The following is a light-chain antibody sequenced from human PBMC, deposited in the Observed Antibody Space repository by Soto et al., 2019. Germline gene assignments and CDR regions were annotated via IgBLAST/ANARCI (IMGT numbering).Light chain of an antibody. Sequence: QAVVTQPPSVSGAPGQRVTISCTGSYSNIGAAYDVHWYRQLPGTSPKLLIFGNSNRPSGVPDRFSGARSGTSASLAITGLQAEDEADYYCQSYDTSLRGWVFGGGTKLTVL. V-gene: IGLV1-40*01. J-gene: IGLJ3*02. CDR2: GNS. CDR3: QSYDTSLRGWV. CDR1: YSNIGAAYD.